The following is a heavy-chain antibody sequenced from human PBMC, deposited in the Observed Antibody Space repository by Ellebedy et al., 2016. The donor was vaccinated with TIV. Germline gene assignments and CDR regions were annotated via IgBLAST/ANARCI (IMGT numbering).Heavy chain of an antibody. D-gene: IGHD3-22*01. V-gene: IGHV3-33*01. CDR2: IWYDGSNK. CDR3: ARDGITMIVVVNHFDY. J-gene: IGHJ4*02. CDR1: GFTFSSYG. Sequence: LSLTCAASGFTFSSYGMHWVRQAPGKGLEWVAVIWYDGSNKYYADSVKGRFTISRDNAKNSLYLQMNSLRAEDTAMYYCARDGITMIVVVNHFDYWGQGTLVTVSS.